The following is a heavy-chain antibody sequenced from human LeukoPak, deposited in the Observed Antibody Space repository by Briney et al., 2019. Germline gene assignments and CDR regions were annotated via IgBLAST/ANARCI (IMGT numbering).Heavy chain of an antibody. CDR1: GGSFSGYY. CDR3: ARGRWSGTTSTPFDY. Sequence: SETLSHTCAVYGGSFSGYYWSWIRQPPGKGLEWIGEINQSGTTNYNPSLKSRVTISVDTSKNQFSLNLNSLTAADTAVYSCARGRWSGTTSTPFDYWGQGTLVTVSS. J-gene: IGHJ4*02. V-gene: IGHV4-34*01. CDR2: INQSGTT. D-gene: IGHD1-7*01.